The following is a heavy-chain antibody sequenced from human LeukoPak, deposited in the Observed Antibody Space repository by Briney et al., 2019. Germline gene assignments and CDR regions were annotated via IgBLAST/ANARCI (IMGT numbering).Heavy chain of an antibody. J-gene: IGHJ6*03. CDR3: VRGARLNTNFYMDV. CDR2: TYYRSRWYY. Sequence: SQTLSLTCTISGDSICSNCYSWSWIRQSPSRGLEWLGRTYYRSRWYYDYEVSVKSRISINPDTSKNHFSLQLDSVTPEDTAVYYCVRGARLNTNFYMDVWGKGTTVAVSS. V-gene: IGHV6-1*01. CDR1: GDSICSNCYS.